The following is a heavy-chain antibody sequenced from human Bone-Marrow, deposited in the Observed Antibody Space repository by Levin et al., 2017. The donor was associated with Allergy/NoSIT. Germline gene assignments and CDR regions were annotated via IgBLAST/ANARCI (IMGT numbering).Heavy chain of an antibody. CDR1: GFSVSTNGVA. J-gene: IGHJ4*02. Sequence: SGPTLVKPTQTLTLTCTFPGFSVSTNGVAVGWIRQPPGKVLEWLALIYWDDDQRYSPSLKSRLTITKDTSKNHVVLTMTNMDPVDTATYYCAFCSGTKFPFWGQGALVTVSS. V-gene: IGHV2-5*02. D-gene: IGHD3-10*02. CDR2: IYWDDDQ. CDR3: AFCSGTKFPF.